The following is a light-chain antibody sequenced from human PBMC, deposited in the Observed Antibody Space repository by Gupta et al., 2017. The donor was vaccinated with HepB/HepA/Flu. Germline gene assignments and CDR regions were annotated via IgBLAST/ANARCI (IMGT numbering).Light chain of an antibody. J-gene: IGKJ4*01. Sequence: EIVLTQSPATLSLSPGERATLSCRASQSVSNYLAWYQQKPGQAPRLLIYDASNRATGIPVRFSGSGSGTDFTLTISSLEPEDFAAYYCQQRFAWPPLTFGGGTKVEIK. CDR2: DAS. CDR3: QQRFAWPPLT. V-gene: IGKV3-11*01. CDR1: QSVSNY.